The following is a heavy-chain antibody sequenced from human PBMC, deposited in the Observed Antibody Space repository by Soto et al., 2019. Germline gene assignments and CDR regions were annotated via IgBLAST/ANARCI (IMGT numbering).Heavy chain of an antibody. V-gene: IGHV3-23*01. D-gene: IGHD2-15*01. Sequence: GGSLRLSCAASGFTFSSYAMSWVRQAPGKGLEWVSAISGSGGSTYYADSVKGRFTISRDNSKNTLYLQMNSLRAEDTAVYYCAKDREDIVVVVADLPPPREFDSWGQGPLVTSPQ. CDR2: ISGSGGST. CDR1: GFTFSSYA. CDR3: AKDREDIVVVVADLPPPREFDS. J-gene: IGHJ4*02.